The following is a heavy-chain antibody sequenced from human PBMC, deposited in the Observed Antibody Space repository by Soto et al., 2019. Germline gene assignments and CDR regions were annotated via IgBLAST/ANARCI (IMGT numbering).Heavy chain of an antibody. J-gene: IGHJ5*02. CDR1: GDSISSDNYY. V-gene: IGHV4-39*01. Sequence: SETLSLTCTVSGDSISSDNYYWGWIRQPPGKGLEWIATIYYSGRTYYNPSLERRVTISVDTSRNQFSLKLSSLTAADSSVYYCARQGPSSSGSYLFDPWGQGTLVTVSS. CDR3: ARQGPSSSGSYLFDP. D-gene: IGHD6-19*01. CDR2: IYYSGRT.